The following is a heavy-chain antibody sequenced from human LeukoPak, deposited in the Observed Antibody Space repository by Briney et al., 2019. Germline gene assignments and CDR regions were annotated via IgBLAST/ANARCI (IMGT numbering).Heavy chain of an antibody. J-gene: IGHJ3*01. CDR2: IYYSGST. D-gene: IGHD3-22*01. Sequence: SETLSLTCTVSGGSISSYYWSWIRQPPGKGLEWIGYIYYSGSTNYNPSLKSRVTISVDTSKNQFSLKLSSVTAADTAVYYCARDSAYDSSGYYYLYAFDVWGQGTMITVSS. CDR3: ARDSAYDSSGYYYLYAFDV. CDR1: GGSISSYY. V-gene: IGHV4-59*01.